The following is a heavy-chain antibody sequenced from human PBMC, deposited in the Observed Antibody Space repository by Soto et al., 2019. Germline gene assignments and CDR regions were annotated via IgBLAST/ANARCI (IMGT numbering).Heavy chain of an antibody. CDR2: VFYSGRT. D-gene: IGHD5-18*01. J-gene: IGHJ4*02. V-gene: IGHV4-59*01. Sequence: SEPLSPTCSVSGASINNFHWSWIRQPPGKGLEWIGFVFYSGRTTYNPSLQSRVTISVDTSHNHFSLKLRSVTAADTATYYCARIKSGYSYGSIIDFWGQGKLVTVSS. CDR3: ARIKSGYSYGSIIDF. CDR1: GASINNFH.